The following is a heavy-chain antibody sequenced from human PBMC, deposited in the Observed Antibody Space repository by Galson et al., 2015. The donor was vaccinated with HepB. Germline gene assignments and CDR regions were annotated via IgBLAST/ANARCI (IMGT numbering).Heavy chain of an antibody. CDR2: IRNKANSYIT. CDR1: GFTFSDHY. Sequence: SLRLSCAASGFTFSDHYMDWVRQAPGKGLEWVARIRNKANSYITHYAASVKGRFTISRDDSKNSLYLQMNSLKTEDTAVYFCARVDELGQVGYWGQGTLVTVSS. CDR3: ARVDELGQVGY. D-gene: IGHD1-26*01. J-gene: IGHJ4*02. V-gene: IGHV3-72*01.